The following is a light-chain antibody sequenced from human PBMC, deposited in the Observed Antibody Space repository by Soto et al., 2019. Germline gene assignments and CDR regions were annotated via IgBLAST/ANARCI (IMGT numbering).Light chain of an antibody. CDR2: AAS. Sequence: DIQMTQSPSSLSASVGYRVAITCRASQRISSFLNWYQQKPGKAPKLLIYAASTLQSGVPSRFSGSGSGTAFTLTISSLQPEDFATYYCQQSYSTPRTFGQGTKVDIK. V-gene: IGKV1-39*01. CDR3: QQSYSTPRT. CDR1: QRISSF. J-gene: IGKJ1*01.